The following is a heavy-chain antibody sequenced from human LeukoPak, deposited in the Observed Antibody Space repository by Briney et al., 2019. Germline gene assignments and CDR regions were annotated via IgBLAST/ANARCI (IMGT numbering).Heavy chain of an antibody. Sequence: GGSLRLSCAASGFTFSQYSMSWVRQAPGKGLEWVSVISGSGGTTYYADSVKGRFTISRDNSRNTLYLQMNSLRDEDTAVYYCASRGTTGSWGQGTLVTVSS. J-gene: IGHJ5*02. CDR2: ISGSGGTT. CDR1: GFTFSQYS. D-gene: IGHD1-1*01. V-gene: IGHV3-23*01. CDR3: ASRGTTGS.